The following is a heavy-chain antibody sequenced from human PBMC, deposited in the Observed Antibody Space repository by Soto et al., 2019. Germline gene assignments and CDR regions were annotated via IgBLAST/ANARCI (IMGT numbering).Heavy chain of an antibody. CDR2: NGGSRGGT. J-gene: IGHJ3*02. CDR1: GFMFNNSA. D-gene: IGHD2-21*01. V-gene: IGHV3-23*01. Sequence: EVELLESGGGLVQPGGSLRLSCKASGFMFNNSAMTWVRQAPGQGLQWVASVGDNGGSRGGTYYADSVKGRFTISRDNSKNTLYLQLDSLTGADTAVYYCARAKAVVIAALDIWGQGTMVTVSS. CDR3: ARAKAVVIAALDI.